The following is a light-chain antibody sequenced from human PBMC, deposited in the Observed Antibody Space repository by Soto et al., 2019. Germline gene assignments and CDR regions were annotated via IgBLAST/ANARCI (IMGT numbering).Light chain of an antibody. V-gene: IGKV3-11*01. CDR3: QQRSNRPPT. CDR1: QSVSNNY. Sequence: EIVLTQSPGTLSLSPGERATLSCRASQSVSNNYLAWYQQKPGRAPRLLIYDASTRATGIPARFSGSGSGTEFTLTISSLETEDFAVYYCQQRSNRPPTFGPGTKVDIK. J-gene: IGKJ3*01. CDR2: DAS.